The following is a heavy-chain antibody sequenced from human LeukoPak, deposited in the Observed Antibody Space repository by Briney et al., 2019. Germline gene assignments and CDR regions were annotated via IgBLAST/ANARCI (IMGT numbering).Heavy chain of an antibody. CDR2: IYYSGST. CDR1: GGSISSYY. V-gene: IGHV4-59*01. Sequence: SETLSLTCTVSGGSISSYYWSWIRQPPGKGLEWIGYIYYSGSTNYNPSLKSRVTISVDTSKNQFSLKLSSVTAADTAVYYCARVTRAAAGTDYWGQGTLVTVSS. J-gene: IGHJ4*02. CDR3: ARVTRAAAGTDY. D-gene: IGHD6-13*01.